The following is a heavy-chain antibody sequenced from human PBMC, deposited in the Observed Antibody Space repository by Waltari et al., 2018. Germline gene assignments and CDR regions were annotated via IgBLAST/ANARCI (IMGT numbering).Heavy chain of an antibody. CDR3: ARDIGDCSGGSCYVWDY. Sequence: QVQLVESGGGVVQPGRSLRLSCAASGFTFSSYAMHWVRQAPGKGLEWVAVISYDGSNKYYADSVKGRFTISRDNSKNTLYLQMNSLRAEDTAVYYCARDIGDCSGGSCYVWDYWGQGTLVTVSS. CDR1: GFTFSSYA. J-gene: IGHJ4*02. CDR2: ISYDGSNK. D-gene: IGHD2-15*01. V-gene: IGHV3-30-3*01.